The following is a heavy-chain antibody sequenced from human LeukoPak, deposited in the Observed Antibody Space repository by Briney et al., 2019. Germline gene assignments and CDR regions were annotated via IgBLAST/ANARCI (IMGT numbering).Heavy chain of an antibody. J-gene: IGHJ4*02. CDR3: ARAGGGGFYGDYGYFDY. CDR1: GGSISSYY. CDR2: IYYSGST. Sequence: SETLSLTCTVSGGSISSYYWSWIRQPPGEGLEWIVYIYYSGSTNYNPSLKGRVTISVDTSKNQFSLKLSSVTAADTAVYYCARAGGGGFYGDYGYFDYWGQGTLVTVSS. V-gene: IGHV4-59*01. D-gene: IGHD4-17*01.